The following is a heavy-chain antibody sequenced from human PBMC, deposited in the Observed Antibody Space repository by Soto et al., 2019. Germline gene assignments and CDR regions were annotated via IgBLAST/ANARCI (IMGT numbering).Heavy chain of an antibody. CDR3: ARGPWDIVVVYPFDP. V-gene: IGHV4-39*01. J-gene: IGHJ5*02. CDR1: GGSISSSSYY. D-gene: IGHD2-2*01. CDR2: IYYSGST. Sequence: QLQLQESGPGLVKPSETLSLTCTVSGGSISSSSYYWGWIRQPPGKGLEWIGSIYYSGSTYYNPSLKSRVTISVDTSKNQFSLKLSSVTAADTAVYYCARGPWDIVVVYPFDPWGQGTLVTVSS.